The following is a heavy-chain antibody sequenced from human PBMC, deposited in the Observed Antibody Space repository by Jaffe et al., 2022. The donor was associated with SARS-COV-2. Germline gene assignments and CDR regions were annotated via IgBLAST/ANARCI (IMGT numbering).Heavy chain of an antibody. CDR1: GGSISSRSYS. CDR3: ARQSSPTVAVISYFDS. V-gene: IGHV4-39*01. Sequence: QLQLQESGPRLVKPSETLALTCTLSGGSISSRSYSWAWIRQPPGKGLEWIGTVSYSGGTFYNPSLKGRVTMSADTSKNQFSLELSSVTAADTAFYYCARQSSPTVAVISYFDSWGRGSLVTVPS. CDR2: VSYSGGT. J-gene: IGHJ4*01. D-gene: IGHD3-16*02.